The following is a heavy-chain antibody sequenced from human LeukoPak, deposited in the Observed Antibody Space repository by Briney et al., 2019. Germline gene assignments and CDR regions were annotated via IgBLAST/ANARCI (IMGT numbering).Heavy chain of an antibody. CDR2: ISTYNGHT. Sequence: ASVKVSCKTSGYTFTSHGITCVRQAPGQGLEWMGWISTYNGHTKNLQKLQDRLTMTTDTSTTTAYMELRSLRCDDTAVYYCARTPITMIVVGQNGFDVWGQATMVTVSS. J-gene: IGHJ3*01. CDR1: GYTFTSHG. D-gene: IGHD3-22*01. CDR3: ARTPITMIVVGQNGFDV. V-gene: IGHV1-18*01.